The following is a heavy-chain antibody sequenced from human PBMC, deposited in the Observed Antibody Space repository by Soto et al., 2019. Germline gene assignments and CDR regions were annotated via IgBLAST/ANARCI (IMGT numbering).Heavy chain of an antibody. CDR1: GGSISSYY. CDR2: IYYSGST. J-gene: IGHJ4*02. Sequence: SETLSLTCTVSGGSISSYYWSWVRQPPGKGLEWIGYIYYSGSTNYNPSLKSRVTISVDTSKNQFSLKLSSVTAAATAVYYCAKGGGHGLQYTPPYFAYGRQGTWDPVSP. CDR3: AKGGGHGLQYTPPYFAY. V-gene: IGHV4-59*01. D-gene: IGHD2-2*02.